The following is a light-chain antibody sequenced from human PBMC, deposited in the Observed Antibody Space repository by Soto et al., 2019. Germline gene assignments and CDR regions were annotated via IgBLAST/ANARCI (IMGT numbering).Light chain of an antibody. J-gene: IGKJ1*01. CDR3: PRYHYYST. V-gene: IGKV1-5*01. CDR2: DVS. CDR1: HSLNGR. Sequence: DIQMTQSPSTLSSSIGDRVTITCRASHSLNGRLAWYRQRPGHDPYLLIYDVSTLETGVPSRFSGTGSETEFTLTIRGLQPDAFTTYYCPRYHYYSTFGPGTTVEIK.